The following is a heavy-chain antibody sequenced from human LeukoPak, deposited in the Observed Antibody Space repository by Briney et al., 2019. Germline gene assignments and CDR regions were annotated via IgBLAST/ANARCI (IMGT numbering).Heavy chain of an antibody. Sequence: PGGSLRLSCAASGFTFSSYAMSWVRQAPGKGPEWVSAISGSGGSTYYADSVKGRFTISRDSSKNTLYLQMNSLRAEDTAVYYCAKGLYYYDSSGYYLTGGPFDYWGQGTLVTVSS. V-gene: IGHV3-23*01. CDR3: AKGLYYYDSSGYYLTGGPFDY. CDR2: ISGSGGST. J-gene: IGHJ4*02. D-gene: IGHD3-22*01. CDR1: GFTFSSYA.